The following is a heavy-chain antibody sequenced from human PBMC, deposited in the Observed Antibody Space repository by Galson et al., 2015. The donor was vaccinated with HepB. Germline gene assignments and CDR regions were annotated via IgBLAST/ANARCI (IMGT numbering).Heavy chain of an antibody. V-gene: IGHV1-24*01. CDR1: GYTLTELS. CDR2: FDPEDGET. Sequence: SVKVSCKVSGYTLTELSMHWVRQAPGKGLEWMGGFDPEDGETIYAQKFQGRVTMTEDTSTDTAYMELSSLRSEDTAVYYGATVSEGQPNAGDYYNYMDVWGKGTTVTVSS. CDR3: ATVSEGQPNAGDYYNYMDV. D-gene: IGHD3-10*01. J-gene: IGHJ6*03.